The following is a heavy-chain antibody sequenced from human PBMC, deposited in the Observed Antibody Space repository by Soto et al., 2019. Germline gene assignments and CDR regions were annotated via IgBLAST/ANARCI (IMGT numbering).Heavy chain of an antibody. CDR1: GFTFSSYA. CDR2: ISYDGSNK. D-gene: IGHD3-10*01. J-gene: IGHJ3*02. V-gene: IGHV3-30-3*01. Sequence: GGSLRLSCAASGFTFSSYAMHWVRQAPGKGLEWVAVISYDGSNKYYADSVKGRFTISRDNSKNTLYLQMNSLRAEDTAVYYCARGVPRVLTRGAYAFDIWGQGTMVTVSS. CDR3: ARGVPRVLTRGAYAFDI.